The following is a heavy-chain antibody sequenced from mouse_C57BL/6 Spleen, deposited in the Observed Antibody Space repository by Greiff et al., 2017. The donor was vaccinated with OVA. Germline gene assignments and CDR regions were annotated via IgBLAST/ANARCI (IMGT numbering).Heavy chain of an antibody. CDR2: ISNLAYSI. CDR3: ARVYYDYDRSFAY. D-gene: IGHD2-4*01. CDR1: GFTFSDYG. V-gene: IGHV5-15*01. J-gene: IGHJ3*01. Sequence: EVQVVESGGGLVQPGGSLKLSCAASGFTFSDYGLAWVRQAPRKGPEWVAFISNLAYSIYYADTVTGRFTISRENAKNTLYLEMSSLRSEDTAMYYCARVYYDYDRSFAYWGQGTLVTVSA.